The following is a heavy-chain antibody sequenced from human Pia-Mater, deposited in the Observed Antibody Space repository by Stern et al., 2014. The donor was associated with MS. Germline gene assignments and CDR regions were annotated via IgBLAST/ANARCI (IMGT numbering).Heavy chain of an antibody. D-gene: IGHD2-15*01. J-gene: IGHJ3*01. CDR1: GFTFGDSA. CDR3: SRDDFYCSGDICHSRAFAF. Sequence: EVQLVESGGALEEPGRSLRLSCTTSGFTFGDSALSWFRRAPGKGLEWISFIRSTNTGGTPESAASVRGRFTISRDDSKSTVYLQMNSLKTEDTAMYFCSRDDFYCSGDICHSRAFAFWGQGTMVTVSS. CDR2: IRSTNTGGTP. V-gene: IGHV3-49*03.